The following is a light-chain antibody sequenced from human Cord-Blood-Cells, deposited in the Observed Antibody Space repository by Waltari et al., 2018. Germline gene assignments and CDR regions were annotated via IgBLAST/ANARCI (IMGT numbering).Light chain of an antibody. V-gene: IGKV3-15*01. Sequence: EIVMTQSPATLSVSPAERATLSCRASQSVSSNFAWYQQYPGQAPRLLIYGAATRATGIPARWSGSGSGTEFTLTISSLQSEDVAVYYCQQYNNWSLYSFGQGTKLEIK. CDR3: QQYNNWSLYS. CDR2: GAA. J-gene: IGKJ2*03. CDR1: QSVSSN.